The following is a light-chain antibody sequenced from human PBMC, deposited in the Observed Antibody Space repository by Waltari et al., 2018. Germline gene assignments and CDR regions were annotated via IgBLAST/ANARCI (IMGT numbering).Light chain of an antibody. J-gene: IGKJ1*01. CDR3: QQYYAFPWT. CDR1: QDIRTY. V-gene: IGKV1-8*01. CDR2: AVS. Sequence: AIRVTQSPSSLSASTGHSATITCRASQDIRTYLGWYQQKPGKAPKLLLYAVSTLQSGVPSRFSGSGSGTDFALHIQNLQSEDFATYFCQQYYAFPWTFGQGTRVEV.